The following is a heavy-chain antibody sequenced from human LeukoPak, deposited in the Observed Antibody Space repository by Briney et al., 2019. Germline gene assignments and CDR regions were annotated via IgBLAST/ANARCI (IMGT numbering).Heavy chain of an antibody. V-gene: IGHV3-23*01. CDR2: ISGSGGST. D-gene: IGHD3-22*01. J-gene: IGHJ4*02. CDR3: AKDQAPTSYHSSGFLN. Sequence: GGSLTLSCAASGFTFSSYAMSWVRQAPGKGLEWVSAISGSGGSTYYADSVKGRFTISRDNSKNTLSLQMNSLRGADTAVYYCAKDQAPTSYHSSGFLNWGQGTLVTVSS. CDR1: GFTFSSYA.